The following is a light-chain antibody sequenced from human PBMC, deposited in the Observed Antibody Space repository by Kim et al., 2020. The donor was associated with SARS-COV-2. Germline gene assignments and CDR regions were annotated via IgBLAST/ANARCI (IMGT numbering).Light chain of an antibody. J-gene: IGKJ4*01. Sequence: ELVMTQSPATLSMSPGVRATLSCRASQSVSSNLAWYQQKPGQAPRLLIYDASTRATGIPARFSGSGSGTQFTLTISSLQSEDFAVYYCHQYNNWPLTFGGGTKVDIK. CDR3: HQYNNWPLT. CDR2: DAS. CDR1: QSVSSN. V-gene: IGKV3-15*01.